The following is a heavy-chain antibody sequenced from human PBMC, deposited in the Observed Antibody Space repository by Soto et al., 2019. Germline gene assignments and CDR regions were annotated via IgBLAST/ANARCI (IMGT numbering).Heavy chain of an antibody. V-gene: IGHV4-59*01. Sequence: QVQLQESGPGLVKPSETLSLTCTVSGGSISSYYWSWIRQPPGKGLEWIGYIYYSGSTNYNPSLKSRVTISVDTSKNQFSLKLSSVTAADTAVYYCARIVRFLEWLPFDYWGQGTLVTVSS. CDR2: IYYSGST. D-gene: IGHD3-3*01. CDR3: ARIVRFLEWLPFDY. J-gene: IGHJ4*02. CDR1: GGSISSYY.